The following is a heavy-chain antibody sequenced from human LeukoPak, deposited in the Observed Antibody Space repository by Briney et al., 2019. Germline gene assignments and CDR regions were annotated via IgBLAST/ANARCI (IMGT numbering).Heavy chain of an antibody. D-gene: IGHD3-22*01. CDR1: GFTFSSYE. V-gene: IGHV3-48*03. Sequence: GGSLRLSCAASGFTFSSYEMNWVRQAPGMGLEWLSYIGSSGSTISYADSVKGRFTISRDNAKNSLYLQMNSLGAEDTAVYYCAKQFQIGVNYFDYWGQGTPVTVSS. J-gene: IGHJ4*02. CDR2: IGSSGSTI. CDR3: AKQFQIGVNYFDY.